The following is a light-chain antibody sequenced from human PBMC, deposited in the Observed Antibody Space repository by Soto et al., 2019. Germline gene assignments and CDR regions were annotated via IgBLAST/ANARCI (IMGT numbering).Light chain of an antibody. CDR1: QSVSSQ. Sequence: EIVLTQSPATLSLSPGERATLSCRASQSVSSQLAWYQHKPGQAPRLLIYDASNRATGIPDRFSGSGSGTDFTLTISSLEPEDFAVYFCQQYGSSPSFGGGTKVEIK. CDR3: QQYGSSPS. CDR2: DAS. V-gene: IGKV3-11*01. J-gene: IGKJ4*01.